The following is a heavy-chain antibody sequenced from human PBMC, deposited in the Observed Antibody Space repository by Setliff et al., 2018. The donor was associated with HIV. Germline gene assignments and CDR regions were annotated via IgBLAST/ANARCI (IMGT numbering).Heavy chain of an antibody. CDR2: MSYSGSA. J-gene: IGHJ6*03. V-gene: IGHV4-39*01. CDR3: ARQRDFDWLLQNYYYMDV. Sequence: KTSETLSLTCIVSGGSINSSSYYWAWIRQPPGKGLEWIGSMSYSGSAYYNPSLKSRVTISVDTSKSQFSLRLSSVTAADTAVYYCARQRDFDWLLQNYYYMDVWGKGATVTVSS. CDR1: GGSINSSSYY. D-gene: IGHD3-9*01.